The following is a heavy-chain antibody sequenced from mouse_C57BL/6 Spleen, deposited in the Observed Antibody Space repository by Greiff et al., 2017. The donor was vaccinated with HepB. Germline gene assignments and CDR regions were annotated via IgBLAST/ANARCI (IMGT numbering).Heavy chain of an antibody. D-gene: IGHD1-1*01. CDR3: ARHYYYGSSYAMDY. CDR1: GFLLTSYG. J-gene: IGHJ4*01. Sequence: QVQLQQSGPGLVAPSQSLSITCTVSGFLLTSYGVHWVRQPPGKGLEWLVVIWSDGSTTYNSALKSRLSISKDNSKSQVFLKMNSLQTDDTAMYYCARHYYYGSSYAMDYWGQGTSVTVSS. CDR2: IWSDGST. V-gene: IGHV2-6-1*01.